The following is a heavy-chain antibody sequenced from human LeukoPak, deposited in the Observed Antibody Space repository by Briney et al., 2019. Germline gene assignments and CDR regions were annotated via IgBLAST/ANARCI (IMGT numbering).Heavy chain of an antibody. CDR1: GGSVSSGSYY. D-gene: IGHD6-19*01. V-gene: IGHV4-61*01. CDR2: IYYSGST. CDR3: ARGGRSGWYWTPFDY. Sequence: SETLSLTCTVSGGSVSSGSYYWSWIRQPPGKGLEWIGYIYYSGSTNYNPSPKSRVTISVDTSKNQFSLKLSSVTAADTAVYYCARGGRSGWYWTPFDYWGQGTLVTVSS. J-gene: IGHJ4*02.